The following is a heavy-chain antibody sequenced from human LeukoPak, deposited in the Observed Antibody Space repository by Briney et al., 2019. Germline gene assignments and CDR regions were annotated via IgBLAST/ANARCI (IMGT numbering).Heavy chain of an antibody. V-gene: IGHV4-38-2*01. J-gene: IGHJ4*02. CDR1: GGSFSGYY. CDR3: ASNYQSGGLTFDY. CDR2: IYHSGNT. Sequence: SETLSLTCAVYGGSFSGYYWGWIRQSPETGLEWIASIYHSGNTYYNPSLKNRVTISIDTSKNQFSLKLRSVTAADAAVYHCASNYQSGGLTFDYWGQGTLVTVSS. D-gene: IGHD3-22*01.